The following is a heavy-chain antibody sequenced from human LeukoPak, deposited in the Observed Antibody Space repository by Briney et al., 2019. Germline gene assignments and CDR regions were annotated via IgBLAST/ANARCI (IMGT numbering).Heavy chain of an antibody. V-gene: IGHV3-48*03. CDR2: ISSSGSTI. Sequence: GGSLRLSCAASGFTFSRYAMSWVRQAPGKGLEWVSYISSSGSTIYYADSVKGRFTISRDNAKNSLYLQMNSLRAEDTAVYYCAASGYDYDYYYYMDVWGKGTTVTISS. CDR3: AASGYDYDYYYYMDV. CDR1: GFTFSRYA. J-gene: IGHJ6*03. D-gene: IGHD5-12*01.